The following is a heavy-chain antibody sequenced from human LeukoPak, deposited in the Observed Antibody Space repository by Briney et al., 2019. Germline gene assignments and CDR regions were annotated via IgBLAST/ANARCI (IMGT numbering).Heavy chain of an antibody. D-gene: IGHD3-10*01. CDR3: ARGESHGSGSFDY. CDR2: IYYSGST. J-gene: IGHJ4*02. Sequence: SETLSLTCTVSGGSISSSSYYWGWIRQPPGKGLEWIGSIYYSGSTYYNPSLKSRVTISVDTSKNQFSLKLSSVTAADTAVYYCARGESHGSGSFDYWGQGTLVTVSS. CDR1: GGSISSSSYY. V-gene: IGHV4-39*01.